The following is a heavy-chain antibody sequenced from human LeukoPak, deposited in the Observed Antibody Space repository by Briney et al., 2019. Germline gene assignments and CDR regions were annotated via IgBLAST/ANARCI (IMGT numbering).Heavy chain of an antibody. D-gene: IGHD1-26*01. V-gene: IGHV4-59*01. J-gene: IGHJ6*03. CDR1: GGSISSYY. CDR2: IYYSGST. CDR3: ARDPSIVGADYMDV. Sequence: SETLSHTCTVSGGSISSYYWSWIRQPPGKGLEWIGYIYYSGSTNYNPSLKSRVTISVDTSKNQFSLKLSSVTAADTAVYYCARDPSIVGADYMDVWGKGTTVTVSS.